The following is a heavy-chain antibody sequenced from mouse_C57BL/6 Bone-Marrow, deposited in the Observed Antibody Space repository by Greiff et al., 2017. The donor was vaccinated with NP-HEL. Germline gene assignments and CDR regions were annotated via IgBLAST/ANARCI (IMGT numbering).Heavy chain of an antibody. D-gene: IGHD2-12*01. CDR2: ISDGGSYT. V-gene: IGHV5-4*01. Sequence: VQLKESGGGLVKPGGSLKLSCAASGFTFSSYAMSWVRQTPEKRLEWVATISDGGSYTYYPDNVKGRFTISRDNAKNNLYLQMSHLKSEDTAMYYCARAYYTFAYWGQGTLVTVSA. J-gene: IGHJ3*01. CDR3: ARAYYTFAY. CDR1: GFTFSSYA.